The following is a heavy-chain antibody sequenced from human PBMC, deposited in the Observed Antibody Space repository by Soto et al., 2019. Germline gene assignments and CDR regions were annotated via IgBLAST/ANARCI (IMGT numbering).Heavy chain of an antibody. V-gene: IGHV3-30*18. CDR1: GFTFSSYG. D-gene: IGHD3-10*01. Sequence: SLRLSCAASGFTFSSYGMHWVRQAPGKGLEWVAVISYDGSNKYYADSVKGRFTISRDNSKNTLYLQMNSLRAEDTAVYYCAKDLLIRGVLFIPDYWGQGTLVTVSS. CDR2: ISYDGSNK. J-gene: IGHJ4*02. CDR3: AKDLLIRGVLFIPDY.